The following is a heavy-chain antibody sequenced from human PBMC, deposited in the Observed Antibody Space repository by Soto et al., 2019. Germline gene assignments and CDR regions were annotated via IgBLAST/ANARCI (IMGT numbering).Heavy chain of an antibody. CDR3: ARVRRLVGYFYYYMDV. J-gene: IGHJ6*03. CDR2: ISAYNGDT. CDR1: GYTFTNYG. Sequence: QVQLLQSGAEVKKPGASVKVSCKASGYTFTNYGITWVRQAPGQGLEWMGWISAYNGDTHYTQRLQGRVTMTTATSTSIAYMELRVLRSDDPAVYYCARVRRLVGYFYYYMDVWGKGTTVTVSS. V-gene: IGHV1-18*01. D-gene: IGHD6-6*01.